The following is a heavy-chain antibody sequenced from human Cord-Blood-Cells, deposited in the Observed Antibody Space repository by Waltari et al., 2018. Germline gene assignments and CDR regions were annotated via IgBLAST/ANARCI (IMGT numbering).Heavy chain of an antibody. Sequence: QVQLQESGPGLVKPSETLSLPCTVSGGSISSHYWSWIRQPPGKGLEWIGYIYYSGSTNYNPSLKSRVTISVDTSKNQFSLKLSSVTAADTAVYYCARIAAAGTLPFDYWGQGTLVTVSS. CDR2: IYYSGST. V-gene: IGHV4-59*11. D-gene: IGHD6-13*01. CDR3: ARIAAAGTLPFDY. CDR1: GGSISSHY. J-gene: IGHJ4*02.